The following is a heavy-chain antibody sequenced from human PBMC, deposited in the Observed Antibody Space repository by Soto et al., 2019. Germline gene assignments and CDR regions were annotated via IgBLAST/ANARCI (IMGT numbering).Heavy chain of an antibody. V-gene: IGHV3-23*01. J-gene: IGHJ4*02. D-gene: IGHD3-22*01. CDR3: AKDQQDEYYYDSSGYYPSFGY. CDR1: GFTFSSYA. Sequence: GGSLRLSCAASGFTFSSYAMSWVRQAPGKGLEWVSAISGSGGSTYYADSVKGRFTISRDNSKNTLYLQMNSLRAEDTAVYYCAKDQQDEYYYDSSGYYPSFGYWGQGTLVTVYS. CDR2: ISGSGGST.